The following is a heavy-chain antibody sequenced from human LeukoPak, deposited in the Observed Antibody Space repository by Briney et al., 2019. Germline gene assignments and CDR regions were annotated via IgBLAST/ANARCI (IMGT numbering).Heavy chain of an antibody. CDR3: ATEPIDGSGTFFDY. CDR1: GDTFSNYY. Sequence: ASVKVSCKASGDTFSNYYIHWVRQAPGQGLEWMGIINPSGGTTRNAQKFQGRVTMTRDTSTSTVYMDLSSLRSEDTAVYFCATEPIDGSGTFFDYWGQGTLVTVSS. D-gene: IGHD3-10*01. V-gene: IGHV1-46*01. J-gene: IGHJ4*02. CDR2: INPSGGTT.